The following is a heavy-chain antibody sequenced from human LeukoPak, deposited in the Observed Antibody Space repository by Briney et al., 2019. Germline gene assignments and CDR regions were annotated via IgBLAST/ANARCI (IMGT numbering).Heavy chain of an antibody. CDR2: IYHSGST. Sequence: SETLSLTCAVSGGSISSSNWWSWVRQPPGKGLEWIGEIYHSGSTNYNPSLKSRVTISVDTSKNQFSLKLSSVTAADTAVYYCARTPSRISWFDPWGQGTLVTVSS. V-gene: IGHV4-4*02. CDR1: GGSISSSNW. CDR3: ARTPSRISWFDP. J-gene: IGHJ5*02. D-gene: IGHD1-14*01.